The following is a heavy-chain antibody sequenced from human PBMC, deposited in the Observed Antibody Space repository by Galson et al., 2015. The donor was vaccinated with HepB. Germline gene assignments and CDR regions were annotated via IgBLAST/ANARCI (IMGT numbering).Heavy chain of an antibody. D-gene: IGHD3-3*01. CDR2: IIPMFGTT. CDR1: GGTLSSYA. V-gene: IGHV1-69*13. CDR3: AREYYDFWSGTYYYYYYMDV. J-gene: IGHJ6*03. Sequence: SVKVPCKASGGTLSSYAISWVRQAPGQGLEWMGGIIPMFGTTNHAQKFQGRVTITADEFTNTVYMELSSLRSEDTAVYYCAREYYDFWSGTYYYYYYMDVWGKGTTVIVSS.